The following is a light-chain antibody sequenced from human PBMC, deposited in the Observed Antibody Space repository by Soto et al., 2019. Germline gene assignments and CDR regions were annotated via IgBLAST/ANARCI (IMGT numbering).Light chain of an antibody. CDR3: QSYDSSLSVV. CDR1: SSNIGAGYD. Sequence: QSVLTQPPSVSGAPGQRVTISCTGSSSNIGAGYDVHWYQQLPGTAPKLLIYANNNRPSGVPDRFSGSKSGTSASLAITGLKAEDEADYHCQSYDSSLSVVFGGGTKLTVL. V-gene: IGLV1-40*01. J-gene: IGLJ2*01. CDR2: ANN.